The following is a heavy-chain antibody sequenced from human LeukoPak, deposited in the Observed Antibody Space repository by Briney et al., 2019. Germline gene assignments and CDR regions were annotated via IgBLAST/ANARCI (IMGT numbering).Heavy chain of an antibody. Sequence: SQTLSLTCAISGDSVSRNSVGWHWIRQSPSRGLEWLGKTYYRSKLYDDYALSVKSRITINPDTSKNQFSLHLNSVTPEDTAVYYCARSNWYSFDYWGQGTLVTVSS. V-gene: IGHV6-1*01. CDR2: TYYRSKLYD. CDR1: GDSVSRNSVG. CDR3: ARSNWYSFDY. D-gene: IGHD1-7*01. J-gene: IGHJ4*02.